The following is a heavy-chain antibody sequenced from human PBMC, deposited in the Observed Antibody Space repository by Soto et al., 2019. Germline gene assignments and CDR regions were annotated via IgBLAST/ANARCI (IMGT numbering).Heavy chain of an antibody. J-gene: IGHJ4*02. CDR2: IYHSGST. CDR3: ARTFYDSSSYFDY. CDR1: GGSISSSNW. D-gene: IGHD3-22*01. V-gene: IGHV4-4*02. Sequence: SETLSLTCAVSGGSISSSNWWSWVRQPPGKGLEWIGEIYHSGSTNYNPSLKSRVTISVDKSKNQFSLKLSSVTAADTAVYYCARTFYDSSSYFDYWGQGTLVTVSS.